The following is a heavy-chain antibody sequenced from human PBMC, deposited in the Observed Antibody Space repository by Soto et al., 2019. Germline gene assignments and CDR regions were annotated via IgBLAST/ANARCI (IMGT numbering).Heavy chain of an antibody. Sequence: ASVKVSCKASGYTFTSYGISWVRQAPGQGLEWMGWISAYNGNTNYAQKLQGRVTMTTDTSTSTAYMELRSPRSDDTAVYHCARGSCSGGSCYRVGFDPWGQGTLVTVSS. J-gene: IGHJ5*02. V-gene: IGHV1-18*01. D-gene: IGHD2-15*01. CDR2: ISAYNGNT. CDR1: GYTFTSYG. CDR3: ARGSCSGGSCYRVGFDP.